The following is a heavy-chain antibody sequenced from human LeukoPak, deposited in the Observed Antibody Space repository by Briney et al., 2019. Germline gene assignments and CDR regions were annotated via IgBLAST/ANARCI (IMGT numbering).Heavy chain of an antibody. CDR3: ARDPTLWFGTGGYYYGMDV. CDR2: ISSSSSSYI. Sequence: PGGSLRLSCAAPGFTFSSYSMNWVRQAPGKGLEWVSSISSSSSSYIYYADSVKGRFTISRDNAKNSLYLQMNSLRAEDTAVYYCARDPTLWFGTGGYYYGMDVWGQGTTVTVSS. CDR1: GFTFSSYS. D-gene: IGHD3-10*01. J-gene: IGHJ6*02. V-gene: IGHV3-21*01.